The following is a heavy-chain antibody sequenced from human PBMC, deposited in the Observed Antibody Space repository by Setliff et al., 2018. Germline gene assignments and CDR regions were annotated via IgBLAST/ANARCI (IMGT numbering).Heavy chain of an antibody. J-gene: IGHJ4*02. V-gene: IGHV1-8*01. CDR3: ARKGPNSSSHVFGY. Sequence: ASVKVSCKASGYTFNTYEINWVRQAPGQGLEVMGWVTPNGGSAVYSQEFQGRVTITRDTSATTVYMELSSLRSDDMAVYYCARKGPNSSSHVFGYWGQGTLVTVSS. D-gene: IGHD3-16*01. CDR2: VTPNGGSA. CDR1: GYTFNTYE.